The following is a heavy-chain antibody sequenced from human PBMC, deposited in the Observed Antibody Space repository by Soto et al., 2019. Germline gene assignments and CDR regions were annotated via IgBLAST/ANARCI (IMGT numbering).Heavy chain of an antibody. J-gene: IGHJ6*03. CDR3: ASYRGYSSYYYMDV. CDR1: GGSISSYY. CDR2: IYYSGST. V-gene: IGHV4-59*01. D-gene: IGHD5-12*01. Sequence: QVQLQESGPGLVKPSETLSLTCTVSGGSISSYYWSWIRQPPGKGLEWIGYIYYSGSTNYNPSLKSRVTISVDTSNNQFSLKLSSVTAADTAVYSCASYRGYSSYYYMDVWGKGTTVTVSS.